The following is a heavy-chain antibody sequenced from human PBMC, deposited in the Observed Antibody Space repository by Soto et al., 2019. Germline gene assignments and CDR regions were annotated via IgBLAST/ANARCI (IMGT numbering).Heavy chain of an antibody. J-gene: IGHJ4*02. CDR1: GYTFTGYY. CDR3: ARDNGYYYGSGTLFDY. V-gene: IGHV1-2*04. D-gene: IGHD3-10*01. Sequence: ASVKVSCKASGYTFTGYYMHWVRQAPGQGLEWMGWINPNSGGTNYAQKFQGWVTMARDTSISTAYMELSRLRSDDTVVYYCARDNGYYYGSGTLFDYWGQGTLVTVSS. CDR2: INPNSGGT.